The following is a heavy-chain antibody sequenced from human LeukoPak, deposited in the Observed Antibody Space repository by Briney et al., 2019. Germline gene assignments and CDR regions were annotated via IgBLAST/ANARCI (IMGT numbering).Heavy chain of an antibody. CDR2: ISYDGSNK. V-gene: IGHV3-30-3*01. Sequence: GGSLRLSCSASGFTFSSNSMHWVRQAPGKGLEWVAVISYDGSNKYYADSVKGRFTISRDNSKNTLYLQMNSLRAEDTAVYYCARVFNSWYPFDYWGQGTLVTVSS. D-gene: IGHD6-13*01. CDR3: ARVFNSWYPFDY. CDR1: GFTFSSNS. J-gene: IGHJ4*02.